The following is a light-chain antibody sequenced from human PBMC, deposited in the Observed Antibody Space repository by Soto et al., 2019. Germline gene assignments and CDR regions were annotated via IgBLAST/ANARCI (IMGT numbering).Light chain of an antibody. CDR2: DAS. Sequence: EIVLTQSPATLSLSPGERATLSCRASQSVSSYLAWYQQKPGQAPRLLIYDASNRATGIPARFSGSGSGTDFTLTISSLEPEDFAVYYCQQRSNWLTFGGGTELDIK. V-gene: IGKV3-11*01. CDR3: QQRSNWLT. CDR1: QSVSSY. J-gene: IGKJ4*01.